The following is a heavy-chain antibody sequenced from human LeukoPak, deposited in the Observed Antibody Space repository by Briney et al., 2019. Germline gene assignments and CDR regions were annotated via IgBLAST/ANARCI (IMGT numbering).Heavy chain of an antibody. D-gene: IGHD1-26*01. CDR2: IYPGDSDT. Sequence: GESLKISCQGFGFSFSGYWIGWVRQMPGKGLEWMGIIYPGDSDTRYSPSFQGQVTISADKSISTAYLQWSSLKASDTAMYYCARIRVGATGGLYYYYYMDVWGRGTTVTVSS. CDR3: ARIRVGATGGLYYYYYMDV. V-gene: IGHV5-51*01. CDR1: GFSFSGYW. J-gene: IGHJ6*03.